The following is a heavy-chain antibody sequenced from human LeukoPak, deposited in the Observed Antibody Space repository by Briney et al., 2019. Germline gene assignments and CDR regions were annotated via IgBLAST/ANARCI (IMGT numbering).Heavy chain of an antibody. D-gene: IGHD3-9*01. Sequence: GGSLRLSCAASGFTFDDYTMHWVRQAPGKGLEWVSLISWDGGSTYYADSVKGRFTIFRDNSKNSLYLQMNSLRTEDTALYYCAKDRDLRYFDWSPLDYWGQGTLVTVSS. CDR2: ISWDGGST. J-gene: IGHJ4*02. CDR1: GFTFDDYT. CDR3: AKDRDLRYFDWSPLDY. V-gene: IGHV3-43*01.